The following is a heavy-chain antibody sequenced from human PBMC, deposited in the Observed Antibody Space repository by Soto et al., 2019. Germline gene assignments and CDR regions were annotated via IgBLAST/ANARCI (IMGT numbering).Heavy chain of an antibody. Sequence: LSLTCTVSGGSISSGGYYWSWIRQHPGKGLEWIGYIYYSGSTYYNPSLKSRVTISVDTSKNQFSLKLSSVTAADTAVYYCAGVNDYGDYVFQYYYYGMDVWGQGTTVTVSS. J-gene: IGHJ6*02. D-gene: IGHD4-17*01. V-gene: IGHV4-31*03. CDR1: GGSISSGGYY. CDR3: AGVNDYGDYVFQYYYYGMDV. CDR2: IYYSGST.